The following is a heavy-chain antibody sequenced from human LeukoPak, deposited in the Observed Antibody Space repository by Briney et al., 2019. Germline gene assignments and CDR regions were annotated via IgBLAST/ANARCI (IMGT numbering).Heavy chain of an antibody. CDR2: IRSRSAGGRT. CDR3: STGGGTHDY. V-gene: IGHV3-15*01. D-gene: IGHD2-15*01. Sequence: GGSLRLSCAASGLTFNNAWMSWVRQAPGKGLEWVGRIRSRSAGGRTDYGAPVKGGFTISIDDSKNTLYLQMNSLKAEDTAVYYCSTGGGTHDYWGQGTLVTVSS. J-gene: IGHJ4*02. CDR1: GLTFNNAW.